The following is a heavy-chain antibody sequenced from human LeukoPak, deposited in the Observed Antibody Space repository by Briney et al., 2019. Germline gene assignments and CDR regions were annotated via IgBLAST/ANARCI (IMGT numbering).Heavy chain of an antibody. D-gene: IGHD5-12*01. CDR2: IDHSGST. Sequence: SETLSLTCAVDGGSLSGYYWSWIRRPPGKGLEWIGEIDHSGSTQHNPSLKSRVTISVDTSKNQFSLKLTSVTAADTAVYYCAREDSGYDSDFFDIWGQGQWSPSLQ. CDR3: AREDSGYDSDFFDI. V-gene: IGHV4-34*01. CDR1: GGSLSGYY. J-gene: IGHJ3*02.